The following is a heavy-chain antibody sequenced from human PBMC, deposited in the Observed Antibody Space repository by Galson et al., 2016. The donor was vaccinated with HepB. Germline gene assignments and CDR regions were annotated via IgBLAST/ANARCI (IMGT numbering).Heavy chain of an antibody. V-gene: IGHV3-74*01. CDR1: GFTFSSHW. Sequence: SLRLSCAASGFTFSSHWMHWVRQVPGKGLVWVSRINSDGSRTTYADSVKGRFIISRDNAKNTLYLQMNSLRVEDTAVYYRARDLYSENAFDMWGQGTMVTISS. CDR2: INSDGSRT. D-gene: IGHD1-26*01. J-gene: IGHJ3*02. CDR3: ARDLYSENAFDM.